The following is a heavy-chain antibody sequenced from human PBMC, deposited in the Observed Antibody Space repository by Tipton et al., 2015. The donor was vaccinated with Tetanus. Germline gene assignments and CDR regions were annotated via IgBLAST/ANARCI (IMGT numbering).Heavy chain of an antibody. J-gene: IGHJ6*02. CDR1: GFTFSSYW. CDR2: IKQDGSGE. CDR3: ARGLGTWHYYYGMDV. V-gene: IGHV3-7*01. Sequence: GSLRLSCAASGFTFSSYWMSWVRQAPGKGLEWVANIKQDGSGEYYVESVKGRFSISRDNAKNSVYLQMNSLRAEDTAVYYCARGLGTWHYYYGMDVWGQGTTVTVSS. D-gene: IGHD7-27*01.